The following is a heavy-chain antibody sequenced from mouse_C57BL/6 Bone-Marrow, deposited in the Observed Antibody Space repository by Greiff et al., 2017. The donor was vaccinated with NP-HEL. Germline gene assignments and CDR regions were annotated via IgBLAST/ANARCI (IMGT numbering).Heavy chain of an antibody. Sequence: VQLQQSGAELVRPGASVKLSCKASGYTFTDYYINWVKQRPGQGLEWIARIYPGSGNTYYNEKFKGKATLTAEKSSSTAYMQLSSLTSEDSAVYFCARSAYDGYYYAMDYWGQGTSVTVSS. J-gene: IGHJ4*01. CDR3: ARSAYDGYYYAMDY. CDR2: IYPGSGNT. D-gene: IGHD2-3*01. CDR1: GYTFTDYY. V-gene: IGHV1-76*01.